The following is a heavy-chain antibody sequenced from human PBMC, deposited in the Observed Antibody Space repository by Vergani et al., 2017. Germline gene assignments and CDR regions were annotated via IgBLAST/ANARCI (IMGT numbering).Heavy chain of an antibody. CDR2: IIPIFGTA. D-gene: IGHD3-22*01. V-gene: IGHV1-69*12. J-gene: IGHJ6*02. CDR3: ARESGIVVAPSYYYYGMDV. CDR1: GGTFSSYA. Sequence: QVQLVQSGAEVKKPGSSVKVSCKASGGTFSSYAISWVRQAPGQGLEWMGGIIPIFGTANYAQKFQGRVTITADESTSTAYMELSSLRSEDTAVYYCARESGIVVAPSYYYYGMDVWGQGTTVTVSS.